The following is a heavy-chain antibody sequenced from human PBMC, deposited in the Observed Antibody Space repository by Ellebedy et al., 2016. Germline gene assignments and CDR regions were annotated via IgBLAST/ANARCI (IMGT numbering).Heavy chain of an antibody. Sequence: SVKVSXXASGGTFSSYAISWVRQAPGQGLEWMGGIIPIFGTANYAQKFQGRVTITADESTSTAYMELSSLRSEDTAVYYCARTSSSISDCFDPWGQGTLVTVSS. CDR2: IIPIFGTA. CDR1: GGTFSSYA. V-gene: IGHV1-69*13. J-gene: IGHJ5*02. D-gene: IGHD6-6*01. CDR3: ARTSSSISDCFDP.